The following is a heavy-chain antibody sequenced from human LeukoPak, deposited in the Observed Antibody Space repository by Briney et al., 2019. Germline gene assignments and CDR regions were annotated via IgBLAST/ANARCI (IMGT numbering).Heavy chain of an antibody. CDR2: MNPNSGNT. Sequence: ASVKVSCKASGYTFTSYDINWVRQATGQGLEWMGWMNPNSGNTGYAQKFQGRVTMTRNTSISTAYMELSSLRSEDTAVYYCAGVAHSHRGSFPAGYWGQGTLVTVSS. J-gene: IGHJ4*02. V-gene: IGHV1-8*01. CDR3: AGVAHSHRGSFPAGY. D-gene: IGHD1-26*01. CDR1: GYTFTSYD.